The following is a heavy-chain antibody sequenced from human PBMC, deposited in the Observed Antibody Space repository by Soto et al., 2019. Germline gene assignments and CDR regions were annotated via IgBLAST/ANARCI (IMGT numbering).Heavy chain of an antibody. CDR1: GYTFTSYG. CDR2: ISACSGNT. Sequence: ASVKVSCKASGYTFTSYGISWVRQAPGQGLEWMGWISACSGNTTYSQKRRVRDTMTTDTSTNQAYKEPRRLSSDDTAVYYCARNTYSSGQKPPTLDYWGQGTLVTVSS. D-gene: IGHD6-19*01. CDR3: ARNTYSSGQKPPTLDY. V-gene: IGHV1-18*01. J-gene: IGHJ4*02.